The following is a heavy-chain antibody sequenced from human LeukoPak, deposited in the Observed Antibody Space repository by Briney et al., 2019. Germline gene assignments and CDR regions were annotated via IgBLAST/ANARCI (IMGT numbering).Heavy chain of an antibody. CDR2: ISAGGSGT. V-gene: IGHV3-23*01. Sequence: GGSLKLSCAASGFTFNSYAMSWVRQAPGKGQEWVSSISAGGSGTYYADSVKGRFTISRDNSKHTLSLEMHSLSADDTAIYFCAKRDNSGWFSLDYWGQGALVTVSS. CDR3: AKRDNSGWFSLDY. CDR1: GFTFNSYA. D-gene: IGHD6-19*01. J-gene: IGHJ4*02.